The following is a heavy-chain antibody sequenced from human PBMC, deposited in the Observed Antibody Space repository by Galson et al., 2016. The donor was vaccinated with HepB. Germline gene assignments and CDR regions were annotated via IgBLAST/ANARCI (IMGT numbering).Heavy chain of an antibody. CDR3: ATGPPGYYYDSSGYYSG. Sequence: SLRLSCAASGFTFSDNYMSWIRQAPGKGLEWLSYITSTGSYTNYAGSVKGRFTVSRDNAKNSLYLQMNSLRAEDTAVYYCATGPPGYYYDSSGYYSGWGQGTLVTVSS. J-gene: IGHJ4*02. CDR2: ITSTGSYT. V-gene: IGHV3-11*06. D-gene: IGHD3-22*01. CDR1: GFTFSDNY.